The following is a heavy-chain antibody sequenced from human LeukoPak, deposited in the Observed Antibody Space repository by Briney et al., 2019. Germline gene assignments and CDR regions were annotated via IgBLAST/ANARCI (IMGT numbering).Heavy chain of an antibody. Sequence: SETLSLTCTVSGGSVSSSTYYWGWIRQPPGKGLEWIASIYYTGHNYYNPSLKSRFTISVDTSKNHFSLNLNSVAAADTAVYYCARQQCNGGSCYSRAIWFDPWGQGTLVSVSS. CDR3: ARQQCNGGSCYSRAIWFDP. J-gene: IGHJ5*02. CDR2: IYYTGHN. V-gene: IGHV4-39*01. D-gene: IGHD2-15*01. CDR1: GGSVSSSTYY.